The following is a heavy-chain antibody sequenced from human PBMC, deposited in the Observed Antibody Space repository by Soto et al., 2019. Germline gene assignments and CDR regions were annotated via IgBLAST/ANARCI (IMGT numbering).Heavy chain of an antibody. V-gene: IGHV3-30-3*01. D-gene: IGHD3-22*01. CDR1: GFTFSNYA. CDR2: ISYDGSNK. Sequence: QVQLVESGGGVVQPGRSLRLSCAASGFTFSNYAMHWVRQAPGKGLEWVAVISYDGSNKYYADSVKGRFTISRDNSKNTLHLEMNSLRAEDTAVYYCARTSTSGYYLSYFDIWGQGTLVTVSS. CDR3: ARTSTSGYYLSYFDI. J-gene: IGHJ4*02.